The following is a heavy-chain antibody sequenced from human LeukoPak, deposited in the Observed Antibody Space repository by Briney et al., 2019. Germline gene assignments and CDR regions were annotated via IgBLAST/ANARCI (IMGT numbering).Heavy chain of an antibody. CDR1: GGSISSSSYY. J-gene: IGHJ4*02. D-gene: IGHD2-2*01. V-gene: IGHV4-39*01. CDR3: ARSTSCYPDY. CDR2: IYYSGST. Sequence: SETLSLTCTVSGGSISSSSYYWGWIRQPPGKGLEWIGSIYYSGSTYYNPSLKSRVTISVDTSKNQFSLKLSSVTAADTAVYYCARSTSCYPDYWGQGTLVTVSS.